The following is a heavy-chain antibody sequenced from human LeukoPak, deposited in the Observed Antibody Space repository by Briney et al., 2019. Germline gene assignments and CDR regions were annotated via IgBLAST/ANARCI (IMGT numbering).Heavy chain of an antibody. CDR2: IVGSGGST. J-gene: IGHJ4*02. V-gene: IGHV3-23*01. CDR1: GFTFSNYA. Sequence: PGASLRLSCAASGFTFSNYAMSWVRQAPGKGLEWVSAIVGSGGSTYYADSVKGRFSISRDNSKNTLFLHMNSLRVEDTALYYCSKWGDYDVLTGYYDSDFWGQGTLVTVSS. CDR3: SKWGDYDVLTGYYDSDF. D-gene: IGHD3-9*01.